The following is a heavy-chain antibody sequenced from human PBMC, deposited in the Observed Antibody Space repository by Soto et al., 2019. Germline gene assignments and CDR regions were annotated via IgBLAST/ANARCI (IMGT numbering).Heavy chain of an antibody. CDR3: ATLASGYDSLDAFDI. J-gene: IGHJ3*02. CDR1: GFTFGRHG. V-gene: IGHV3-33*01. CDR2: IWYDGSNK. D-gene: IGHD5-12*01. Sequence: GGSLRLSCAASGFTFGRHGMHWVRKAPIKGLEWVAVIWYDGSNKYYADSVKGRFTISRDNSKNTLYLEMNSLRAEDTAVYYCATLASGYDSLDAFDIWGQGTMVTVSS.